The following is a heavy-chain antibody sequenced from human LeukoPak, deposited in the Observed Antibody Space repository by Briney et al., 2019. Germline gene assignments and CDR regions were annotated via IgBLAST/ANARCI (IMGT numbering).Heavy chain of an antibody. J-gene: IGHJ3*02. V-gene: IGHV3-21*01. CDR3: ARDTSGYDAFDI. CDR2: ISSSSSYI. Sequence: GGSLRLSCAASGFTFSSYSMNWVHQAPGKGLEWVSSISSSSSYIYYADSVKGRFTISRDNAKNSLYLQMNSLRAEDTTVYYCARDTSGYDAFDIWGQGTMVTVSS. D-gene: IGHD5-12*01. CDR1: GFTFSSYS.